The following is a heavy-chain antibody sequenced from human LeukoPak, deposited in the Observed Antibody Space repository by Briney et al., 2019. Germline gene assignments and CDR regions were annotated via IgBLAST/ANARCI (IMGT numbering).Heavy chain of an antibody. Sequence: SETLSLTCAVSGYSISSGYYWGWIRQPPGKGREWIGSIYHSGSTYYNPSLKSRVTISVDTSKNQFSLKLSSVTAADTAVYYCARSFSHSSGWYWFDPWGQGTLVTVSS. CDR3: ARSFSHSSGWYWFDP. D-gene: IGHD6-19*01. V-gene: IGHV4-38-2*01. CDR1: GYSISSGYY. J-gene: IGHJ5*02. CDR2: IYHSGST.